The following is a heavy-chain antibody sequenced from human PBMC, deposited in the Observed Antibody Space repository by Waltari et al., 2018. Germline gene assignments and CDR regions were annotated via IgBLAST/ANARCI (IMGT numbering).Heavy chain of an antibody. J-gene: IGHJ4*02. CDR2: MRFDGSDK. V-gene: IGHV3-30*02. D-gene: IGHD3-10*01. CDR1: GFTFRDYG. CDR3: AKDVYGPGLSYGAHIDH. Sequence: QVHMEASGGGVVHPGGSLRLSCGASGFTFRDYGMHWVRQYPGKGLEGVAYMRFDGSDKYYGDSVKGRFTLYRDNTNNILYLRMKNLRSEDTSIYYCAKDVYGPGLSYGAHIDHWGQGTLVTVSS.